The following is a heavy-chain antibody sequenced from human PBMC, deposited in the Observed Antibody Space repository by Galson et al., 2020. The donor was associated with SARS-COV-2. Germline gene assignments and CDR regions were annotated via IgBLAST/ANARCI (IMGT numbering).Heavy chain of an antibody. CDR3: VRAPITIFGVVTAFDI. V-gene: IGHV4-31*01. CDR2: IYYSGST. Sequence: SETLSLTCTVSGGSISSGGYYWSWIRQHPGKGLEWIGYIYYSGSTYYNPSLKSLVTISVDTSKNQFSLKLSSVTAADTAVYYCVRAPITIFGVVTAFDIWGQGTMVTVSS. CDR1: GGSISSGGYY. J-gene: IGHJ3*02. D-gene: IGHD3-3*01.